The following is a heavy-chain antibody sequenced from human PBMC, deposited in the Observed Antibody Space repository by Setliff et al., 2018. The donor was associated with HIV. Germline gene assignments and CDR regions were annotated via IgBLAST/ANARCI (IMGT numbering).Heavy chain of an antibody. D-gene: IGHD1-1*01. V-gene: IGHV3-49*04. J-gene: IGHJ4*02. CDR3: TKDPTPVQLWFFSGYYSES. Sequence: GGSLRLSCATSGFTFGDYAMTWVRQAPGKGLEWVGFIRSKAYGGTTEYAASVKGRFTISRDDSKSIAYLQLNGLKTEDTGVYYYCTKDPTPVQLWFFSGYYSESWGQGTVVTVSS. CDR2: IRSKAYGGTT. CDR1: GFTFGDYA.